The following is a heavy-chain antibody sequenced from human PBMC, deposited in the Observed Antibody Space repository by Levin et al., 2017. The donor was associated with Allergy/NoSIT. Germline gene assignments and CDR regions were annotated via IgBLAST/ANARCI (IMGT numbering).Heavy chain of an antibody. CDR2: IIPIFGTA. CDR3: ARGAYYYDSSGYYPTQLFDY. CDR1: GGTFSSYA. D-gene: IGHD3-22*01. Sequence: SVKVSCKASGGTFSSYAISWVRQAPGQGLEWMGGIIPIFGTANYAQKFQGRVTITADESTSTAYMELSSLRSEDTAVYFCARGAYYYDSSGYYPTQLFDYWGQGNLVTVSS. J-gene: IGHJ4*02. V-gene: IGHV1-69*13.